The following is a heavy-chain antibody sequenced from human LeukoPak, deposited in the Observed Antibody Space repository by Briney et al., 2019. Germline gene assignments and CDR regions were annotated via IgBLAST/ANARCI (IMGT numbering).Heavy chain of an antibody. D-gene: IGHD2-2*02. CDR2: IYSGGST. V-gene: IGHV3-66*01. CDR1: GFTVSSNY. J-gene: IGHJ6*02. Sequence: PGGSLRLSCAASGFTVSSNYMSWVRQAPGKGLEWVSVIYSGGSTYYADSVKGRFTISRDNSKNTLYLQMNSLRAEDTAVYYCAKEDIVVVPAAIPGDYYYYYGMDVWGQGTTVTVS. CDR3: AKEDIVVVPAAIPGDYYYYYGMDV.